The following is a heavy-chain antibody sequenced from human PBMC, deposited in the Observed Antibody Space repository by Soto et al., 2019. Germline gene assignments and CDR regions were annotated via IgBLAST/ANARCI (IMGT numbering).Heavy chain of an antibody. CDR2: ISYDGSNK. D-gene: IGHD2-21*02. Sequence: GGSLRLSCAASGFTFSSYAMHWVRQAPGKGLEWVAVISYDGSNKYYADSVKGRFTISRDNSKNTLYLQMNSLRAEDTAVYYCARRSDIVVVTAPRRGFDYWGQGTLVTVSS. J-gene: IGHJ4*02. CDR1: GFTFSSYA. V-gene: IGHV3-30-3*01. CDR3: ARRSDIVVVTAPRRGFDY.